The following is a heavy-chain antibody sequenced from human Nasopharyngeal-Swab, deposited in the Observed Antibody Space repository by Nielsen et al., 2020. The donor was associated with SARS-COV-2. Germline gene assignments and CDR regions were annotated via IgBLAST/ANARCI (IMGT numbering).Heavy chain of an antibody. CDR3: ARGDGALTYFDY. D-gene: IGHD4-17*01. J-gene: IGHJ4*02. Sequence: GESLKISCAASGFTFSSYGMHWVRQAPGKGLEWVAVIWYDGSNKFYADSVKGRFTISRDNSKNTLYLQMNSLRAEDTAVYYCARGDGALTYFDYWGQGTLVSVSS. CDR1: GFTFSSYG. CDR2: IWYDGSNK. V-gene: IGHV3-33*01.